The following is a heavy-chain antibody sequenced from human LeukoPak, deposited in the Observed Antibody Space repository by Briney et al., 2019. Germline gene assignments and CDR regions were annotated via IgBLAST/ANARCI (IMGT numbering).Heavy chain of an antibody. J-gene: IGHJ6*03. CDR1: GGCISNSSYY. V-gene: IGHV4-39*01. Sequence: SETLSLTCSVSGGCISNSSYYWGWIRQPPGKGLEWIGSIYYSGSTYYNPSLKSRVTISVDTSKNQFSLKLSSVTAADTAVYYCARLPNVYYYYYMDVWGKGTTVTVS. CDR3: ARLPNVYYYYYMDV. CDR2: IYYSGST.